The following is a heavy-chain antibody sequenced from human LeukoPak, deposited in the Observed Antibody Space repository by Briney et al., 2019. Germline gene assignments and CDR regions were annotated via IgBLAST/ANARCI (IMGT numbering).Heavy chain of an antibody. J-gene: IGHJ3*02. CDR1: GYSFTTYW. CDR3: GRIPAAGSLKGSFDI. CDR2: IYPGDSDT. V-gene: IGHV5-51*01. D-gene: IGHD6-13*01. Sequence: GESLKISCKGSGYSFTTYWIGWVRQMPGKGLESMGIIYPGDSDTTYSPSFQGQVTISADKSISTAYLQWSSLKASDSAMYYCGRIPAAGSLKGSFDIWGQGTMVTVSS.